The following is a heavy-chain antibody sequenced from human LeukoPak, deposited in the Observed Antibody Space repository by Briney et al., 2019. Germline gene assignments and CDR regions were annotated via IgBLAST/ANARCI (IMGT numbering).Heavy chain of an antibody. D-gene: IGHD6-19*01. J-gene: IGHJ4*02. CDR3: HSSVAGSESFDY. Sequence: SETLSLTCTVSGGSISSGSYYWSWIRQPAGKGLEWIGRIYTSGSTNYNPSLKSRVIISVDTSKNQFSLKLSSVTAADTAVYYCHSSVAGSESFDYWGQGTLVTVSS. CDR2: IYTSGST. CDR1: GGSISSGSYY. V-gene: IGHV4-61*02.